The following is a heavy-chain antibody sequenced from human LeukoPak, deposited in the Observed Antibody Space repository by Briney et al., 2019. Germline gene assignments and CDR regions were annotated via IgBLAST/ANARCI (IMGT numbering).Heavy chain of an antibody. CDR2: IYYSGST. Sequence: SETLSLTCTVSGGSISSGDYYWSWIRQPPGKGLEWIGYIYYSGSTYYNPSLKSRVTISVDTSKSQFSLKLSSVTAADTAVYYCATVPRDSSGYYHGHDAFDIWGQGTMVTVSS. CDR1: GGSISSGDYY. CDR3: ATVPRDSSGYYHGHDAFDI. J-gene: IGHJ3*02. D-gene: IGHD3-22*01. V-gene: IGHV4-30-4*01.